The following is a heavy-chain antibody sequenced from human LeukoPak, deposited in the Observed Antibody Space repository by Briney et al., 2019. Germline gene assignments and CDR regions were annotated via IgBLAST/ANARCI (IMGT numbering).Heavy chain of an antibody. J-gene: IGHJ4*02. CDR2: ISGSGGST. V-gene: IGHV3-23*01. Sequence: GGSLRPSWPAPGSTFSSNAMGWARQPPGKGREWVSAISGSGGSTYYADSVKGRFTISRDNSKNTLYLQMNSLRAEDTAVYYCATAPLARPDYWGQGTLVTVSS. CDR1: GSTFSSNA. CDR3: ATAPLARPDY. D-gene: IGHD6-6*01.